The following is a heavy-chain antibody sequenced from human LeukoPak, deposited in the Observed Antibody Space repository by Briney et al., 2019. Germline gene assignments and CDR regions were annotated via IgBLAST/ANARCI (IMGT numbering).Heavy chain of an antibody. Sequence: SETLSLTCTVSGGSISSSSYYWGWIRQSPGKGLEWTGSIYYSGNTYFNPSLQSRVTMSVDTSKNHFSLKLSSVTAADTAVYYCARLELWVDYWGQGTLVTVSS. V-gene: IGHV4-39*02. J-gene: IGHJ4*02. CDR2: IYYSGNT. D-gene: IGHD5-18*01. CDR3: ARLELWVDY. CDR1: GGSISSSSYY.